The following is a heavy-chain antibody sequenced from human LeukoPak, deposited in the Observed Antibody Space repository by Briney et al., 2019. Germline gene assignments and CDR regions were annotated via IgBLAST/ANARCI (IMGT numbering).Heavy chain of an antibody. D-gene: IGHD6-13*01. CDR2: ISGSGGST. V-gene: IGHV3-23*01. Sequence: QAGGSLRLSCAASGFTFSSYAMSWVRQAPGKGLEWVSAISGSGGSTYYADSVKDRFTISRDNSKNTLYLQMNSLRAEDTAVYYCAKAPRIAAAVPFDYWGQGTLVTVSS. CDR3: AKAPRIAAAVPFDY. CDR1: GFTFSSYA. J-gene: IGHJ4*02.